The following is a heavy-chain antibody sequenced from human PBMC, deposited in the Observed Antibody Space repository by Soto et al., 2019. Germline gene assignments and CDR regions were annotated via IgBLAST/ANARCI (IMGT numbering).Heavy chain of an antibody. CDR2: IGGTDDRT. CDR3: VKDWSGDTCPCMDV. Sequence: EVQLLESGGGLVQPGGSLRLSCSASGFTFSNYVMSWVRQAPGKGLEWVSAIGGTDDRTYYADSVKGRFTISRDNSKNTLHLQMNSQRAEDTAVYYCVKDWSGDTCPCMDVWGQGTTVTVSS. D-gene: IGHD3-3*01. J-gene: IGHJ6*02. CDR1: GFTFSNYV. V-gene: IGHV3-23*01.